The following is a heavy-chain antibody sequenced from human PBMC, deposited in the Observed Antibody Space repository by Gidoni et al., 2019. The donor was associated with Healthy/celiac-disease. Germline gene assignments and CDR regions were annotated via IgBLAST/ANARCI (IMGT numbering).Heavy chain of an antibody. V-gene: IGHV3-30*04. Sequence: QVQLVESGGGVVQPGRSLRLSCAAAGFTFSSYAMHWVRQAPGKGLEWVAVISYDVSNKYYADSVKGRFTISRDNSKNTLYLQMNSLRAEDTAVYYCAREVSTVTMFDPWGQGTLVTVSS. CDR1: GFTFSSYA. D-gene: IGHD4-17*01. CDR2: ISYDVSNK. J-gene: IGHJ5*02. CDR3: AREVSTVTMFDP.